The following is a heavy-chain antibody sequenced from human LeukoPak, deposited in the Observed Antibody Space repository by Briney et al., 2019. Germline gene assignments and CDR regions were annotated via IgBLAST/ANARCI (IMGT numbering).Heavy chain of an antibody. CDR2: IYHSGST. Sequence: PGTLSLTCAVSGGSISSSNWWSWVRQPPGKGLEWIGEIYHSGSTNYNPSLKSRVTISVDKSKNQFSLKLSSVTAADTAVYYCARGSGSSGWYGFDYWGQGTLVTVSS. D-gene: IGHD6-19*01. CDR1: GGSISSSNW. J-gene: IGHJ4*02. V-gene: IGHV4-4*03. CDR3: ARGSGSSGWYGFDY.